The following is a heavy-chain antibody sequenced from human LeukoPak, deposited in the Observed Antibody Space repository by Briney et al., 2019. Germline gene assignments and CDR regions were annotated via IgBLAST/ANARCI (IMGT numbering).Heavy chain of an antibody. J-gene: IGHJ5*02. V-gene: IGHV3-48*01. CDR1: GFTFSTYS. CDR2: ISSSSSTI. Sequence: GGSLRLSCAASGFTFSTYSMNWVRQAPGKGLEWVSYISSSSSTIYYADSVKGRFTISRDNAKNSLYLQMNSLRAEDTAVYYCARGPYYYDSSGYTANWFDPWGQGTLVTVSS. D-gene: IGHD3-22*01. CDR3: ARGPYYYDSSGYTANWFDP.